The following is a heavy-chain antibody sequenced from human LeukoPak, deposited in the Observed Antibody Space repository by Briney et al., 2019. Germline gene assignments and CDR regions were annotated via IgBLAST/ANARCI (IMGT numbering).Heavy chain of an antibody. CDR2: IYSGGSA. Sequence: RPGGSLRLSCAASGFTVSSNYMSWVRQAPGKGLEWVSVIYSGGSAYYADSLKGRFTISRDNSKNTLYLQMNSLTAEDTAVYYCANLPTGKYWGQGTLVTVSS. V-gene: IGHV3-53*01. CDR3: ANLPTGKY. CDR1: GFTVSSNY. D-gene: IGHD2-8*02. J-gene: IGHJ4*02.